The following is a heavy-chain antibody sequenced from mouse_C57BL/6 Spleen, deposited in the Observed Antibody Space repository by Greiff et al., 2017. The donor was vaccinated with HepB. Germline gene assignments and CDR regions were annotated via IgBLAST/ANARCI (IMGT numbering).Heavy chain of an antibody. CDR3: ARLSNGYAMDY. Sequence: DVKLVESGGGLVKPGGSLKLSCAASGFTFSSYTMSWVRQTPEKRLEWVATISGGGGNTYYPDSVKGRFTISRDNAKNTLYLQMSSLRSEDTALYYCARLSNGYAMDYWGQGTSVTVSS. CDR2: ISGGGGNT. CDR1: GFTFSSYT. V-gene: IGHV5-9*01. J-gene: IGHJ4*01. D-gene: IGHD2-5*01.